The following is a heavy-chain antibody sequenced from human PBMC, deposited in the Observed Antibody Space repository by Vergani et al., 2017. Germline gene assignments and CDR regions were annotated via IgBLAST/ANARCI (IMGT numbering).Heavy chain of an antibody. J-gene: IGHJ4*02. V-gene: IGHV3-30*02. D-gene: IGHD3-16*01. Sequence: QVQLVESGGGVVQRGGSLRLSCATSVFTLSNYDMQWIRQGPGMGREFVAFIQFDGRNQYYADSVKGQFTLSRDFSKNTLLLQMNRLRTDDTATYYCAKHFRGWGIDYWGQGTQVIVSS. CDR2: IQFDGRNQ. CDR3: AKHFRGWGIDY. CDR1: VFTLSNYD.